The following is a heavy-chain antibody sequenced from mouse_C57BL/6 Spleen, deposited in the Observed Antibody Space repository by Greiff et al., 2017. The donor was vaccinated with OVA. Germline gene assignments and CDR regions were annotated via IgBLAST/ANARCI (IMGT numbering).Heavy chain of an antibody. J-gene: IGHJ4*01. D-gene: IGHD2-3*01. CDR2: IDPSDSET. CDR1: GYTFTSYW. V-gene: IGHV1-52*01. Sequence: QVQLQQPGAELVRPGSSVKLSCKASGYTFTSYWMHWVKQRPIQGLEWIGNIDPSDSETHYNQKFKDKATLTVDKSSSTAYMQLSSLTSEDSAVYDCARLGDGYYEDAMDYWGQGTSVTVSS. CDR3: ARLGDGYYEDAMDY.